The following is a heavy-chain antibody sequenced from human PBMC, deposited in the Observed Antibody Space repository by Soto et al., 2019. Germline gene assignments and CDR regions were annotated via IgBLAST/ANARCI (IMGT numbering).Heavy chain of an antibody. D-gene: IGHD3-22*01. Sequence: SETLSLTCTVSGGSISSSSYYWGWIRQPPGKGLEWIGSIYYSGSTYYNPSLKSRVTISVDTSKNQFSLKLSSVTAADTAVYYFTRQNITINTMVVVVTFDYGKDVWGQGTTVTVSS. V-gene: IGHV4-39*01. CDR3: TRQNITINTMVVVVTFDYGKDV. J-gene: IGHJ6*02. CDR1: GGSISSSSYY. CDR2: IYYSGST.